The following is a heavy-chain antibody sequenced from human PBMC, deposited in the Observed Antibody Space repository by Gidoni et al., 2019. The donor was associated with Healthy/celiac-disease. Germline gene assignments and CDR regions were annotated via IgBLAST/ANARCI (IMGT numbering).Heavy chain of an antibody. CDR3: AIANSSSWYYFDY. CDR2: ISYDGSNK. D-gene: IGHD6-13*01. V-gene: IGHV3-30-3*01. J-gene: IGHJ4*02. Sequence: QVQLVESGGGVVQPGRSLRLSCAASGFPFSSYAMHWVRQAPGKGLEGVAVISYDGSNKYYADSVKGRFTISRDNSKNTLYLQMNSLRAEDTAVYYCAIANSSSWYYFDYWGQGTLVTVSS. CDR1: GFPFSSYA.